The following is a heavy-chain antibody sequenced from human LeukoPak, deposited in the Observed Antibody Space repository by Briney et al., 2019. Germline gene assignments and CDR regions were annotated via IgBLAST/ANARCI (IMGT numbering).Heavy chain of an antibody. V-gene: IGHV3-21*01. CDR2: ISSSSSYI. D-gene: IGHD3-22*01. J-gene: IGHJ4*02. CDR1: GFTFSSYS. Sequence: GGSLRLSCAASGFTFSSYSMNWARQAPGKGLEWVSSISSSSSYIYYADSVKGRFTISRDNAKNSLYLQMNSLRAEDTAVYYCARDKLYYYDSSGYQDYWGQGTLVTVSS. CDR3: ARDKLYYYDSSGYQDY.